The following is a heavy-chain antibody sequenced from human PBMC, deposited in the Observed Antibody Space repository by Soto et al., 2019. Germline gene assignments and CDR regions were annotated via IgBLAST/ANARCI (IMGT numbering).Heavy chain of an antibody. Sequence: QVQLVQSGAEVKKPGASVKVSCKASGYTFTSYYMHWVRQAPGQGLEWMGIINPSGGSTSYAQKFQGRVTMTRDTSTSTVYMELSSLRSEDTAVYYCARDLLTTVTADAFDIWGQGTMVTVSS. D-gene: IGHD4-17*01. J-gene: IGHJ3*02. CDR2: INPSGGST. CDR1: GYTFTSYY. CDR3: ARDLLTTVTADAFDI. V-gene: IGHV1-46*01.